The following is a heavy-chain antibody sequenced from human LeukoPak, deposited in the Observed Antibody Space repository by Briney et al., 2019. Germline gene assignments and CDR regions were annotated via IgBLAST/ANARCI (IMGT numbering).Heavy chain of an antibody. V-gene: IGHV3-33*01. Sequence: GGSLRLSCAASGFTFSSFGMHWVRQSPGKGLEWVAVIWYDGSTKVYADSVRGRFTISRDNSRNTLYLQVNSLRAEDTAVYYCARDRYSSMWSVFEYWGQGALVTVSS. CDR3: ARDRYSSMWSVFEY. D-gene: IGHD6-13*01. CDR1: GFTFSSFG. CDR2: IWYDGSTK. J-gene: IGHJ4*02.